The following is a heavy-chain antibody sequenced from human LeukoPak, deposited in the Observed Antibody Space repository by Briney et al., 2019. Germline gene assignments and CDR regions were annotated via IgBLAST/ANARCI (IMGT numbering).Heavy chain of an antibody. D-gene: IGHD5-18*01. CDR2: IWYDGSNK. CDR1: GFTFSSYG. Sequence: GRSLRLSCAASGFTFSSYGMHWVRQAPGKGLEWVAVIWYDGSNKYYADSVKGRFTISRDNSKNTLYLQMNSLRAEDTAVYYCARDSVDTAMIDYWGQGTLVTVSS. CDR3: ARDSVDTAMIDY. J-gene: IGHJ4*02. V-gene: IGHV3-30*19.